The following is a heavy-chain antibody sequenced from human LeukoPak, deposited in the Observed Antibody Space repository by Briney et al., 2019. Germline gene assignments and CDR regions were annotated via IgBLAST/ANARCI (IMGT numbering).Heavy chain of an antibody. Sequence: GGSLRLSCAASGFTFSSYEMNWVRQAPGKGLEWVSYISSSGSTIYYADSVKGRFTISRDNAKNSLYLQMNSLRAEDTAVYYCARVSYDSSSDSDFDYWGQGTLVTVSS. V-gene: IGHV3-48*03. CDR3: ARVSYDSSSDSDFDY. CDR1: GFTFSSYE. J-gene: IGHJ4*02. D-gene: IGHD6-6*01. CDR2: ISSSGSTI.